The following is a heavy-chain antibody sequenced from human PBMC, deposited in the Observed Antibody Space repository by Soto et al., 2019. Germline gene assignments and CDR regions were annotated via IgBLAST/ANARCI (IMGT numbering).Heavy chain of an antibody. D-gene: IGHD1-1*01. V-gene: IGHV1-46*01. CDR1: GYTFTSYY. CDR3: ARQYWNDAGPDY. Sequence: ASVKVSCKASGYTFTSYYMHWVRQAPGQGLEWMGIINPSGGSTSYAQKFRGRVTMTRDTSTSTVYMELSSLRSEDTAVYYCARQYWNDAGPDYWGQGTLVTVSS. J-gene: IGHJ4*02. CDR2: INPSGGST.